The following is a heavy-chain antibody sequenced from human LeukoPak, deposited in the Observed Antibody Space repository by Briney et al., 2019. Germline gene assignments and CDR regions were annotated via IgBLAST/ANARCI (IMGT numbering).Heavy chain of an antibody. CDR2: IDHDGNT. J-gene: IGHJ3*01. D-gene: IGHD2/OR15-2a*01. CDR3: ASVRNTDV. V-gene: IGHV3-74*01. Sequence: GGSLSLSCSASGLTFNTYWMHWLRQAPGKGLVWVSRIDHDGNTVYPDSERGRFTVSRDNAKNTRQLKMNSERVEDKDLDNCASVRNTDVWGQGTTVTVSP. CDR1: GLTFNTYW.